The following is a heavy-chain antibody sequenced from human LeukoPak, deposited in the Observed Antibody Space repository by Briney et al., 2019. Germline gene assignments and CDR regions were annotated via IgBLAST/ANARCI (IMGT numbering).Heavy chain of an antibody. CDR2: INHKGST. D-gene: IGHD3-10*01. J-gene: IGHJ6*02. Sequence: SETLSLTCAVYGGAFSGYYWSWIRQPPGKGLEWIGEINHKGSTNYNPSLKSRVTISVDTSKNQFSLKLSSVTAADTAVYYCARGSLWFGELFRHYYYYYGMDVWGQGTTVTVSS. CDR3: ARGSLWFGELFRHYYYYYGMDV. CDR1: GGAFSGYY. V-gene: IGHV4-34*01.